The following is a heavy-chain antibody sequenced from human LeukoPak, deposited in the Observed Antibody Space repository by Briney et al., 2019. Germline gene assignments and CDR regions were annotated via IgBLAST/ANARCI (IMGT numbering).Heavy chain of an antibody. CDR2: IYYSGST. CDR1: GGSISSYY. D-gene: IGHD4-11*01. CDR3: AREDYSKDDAFDI. Sequence: SSETLSLTCTVSGGSISSYYWSWIRQPPGKGLEWIGYIYYSGSTNYNPSLRSRVTISVDTSKNQFSLKLSSVTTADTAVYYCAREDYSKDDAFDIWGQGTMVTVSS. J-gene: IGHJ3*02. V-gene: IGHV4-59*12.